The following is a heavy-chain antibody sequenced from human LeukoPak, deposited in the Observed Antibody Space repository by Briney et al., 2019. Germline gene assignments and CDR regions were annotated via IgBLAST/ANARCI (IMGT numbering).Heavy chain of an antibody. CDR1: GFTFSAYT. Sequence: GGSLRLSCSASGFTFSAYTMNWVRQAPGQGLEWVSYISSGSSSVYYADSVKGRFTISRDNAKNSLYLQMNSLRAEDTAVYYCARPVDYNAGDYWGQGTLVTVSS. J-gene: IGHJ4*02. V-gene: IGHV3-48*04. CDR3: ARPVDYNAGDY. CDR2: ISSGSSSV. D-gene: IGHD5-12*01.